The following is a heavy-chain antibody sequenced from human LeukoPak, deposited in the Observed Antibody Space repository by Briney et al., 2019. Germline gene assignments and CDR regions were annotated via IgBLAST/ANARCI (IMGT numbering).Heavy chain of an antibody. CDR3: ASRVSYFDY. Sequence: GAPVKVSCKASEGTFSSDGISWVRQAPGQGLEWMGGIIPFLGTADYAQKFQGRVTITADESTSTSYMELSSLRSEDTAVYYCASRVSYFDYWGQGTQVTVSS. J-gene: IGHJ4*02. V-gene: IGHV1-69*13. CDR2: IIPFLGTA. CDR1: EGTFSSDG.